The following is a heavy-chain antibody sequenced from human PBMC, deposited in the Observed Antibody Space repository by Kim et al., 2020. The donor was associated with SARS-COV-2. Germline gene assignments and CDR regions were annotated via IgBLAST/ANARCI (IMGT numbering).Heavy chain of an antibody. D-gene: IGHD2-15*01. CDR3: ARGRINPDY. V-gene: IGHV3-7*01. CDR2: IKQDGSEK. J-gene: IGHJ4*02. Sequence: GGSLRLSCAASGFTFSRFSMTWVRQAPGKGLEWVANIKQDGSEKYYVDSVKGRFTISRNNAQNSLYLQMDSLSAEDTATYYCARGRINPDYWGQGALVTVSS. CDR1: GFTFSRFS.